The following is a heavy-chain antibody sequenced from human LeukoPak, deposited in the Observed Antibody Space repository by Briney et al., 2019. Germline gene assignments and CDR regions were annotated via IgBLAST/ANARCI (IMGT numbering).Heavy chain of an antibody. Sequence: PGGSMRLSCAVSGFPFRDYYMICLRAARGKAVEWFLYISSGSSEIKYADSEKGRFTISRDNAKNSVYLQMNSLRAEDTAVYYSVRVARLAADWGQRALVTV. CDR1: GFPFRDYY. CDR2: ISSGSSEI. D-gene: IGHD2-15*01. V-gene: IGHV3-11*06. J-gene: IGHJ4*02. CDR3: VRVARLAAD.